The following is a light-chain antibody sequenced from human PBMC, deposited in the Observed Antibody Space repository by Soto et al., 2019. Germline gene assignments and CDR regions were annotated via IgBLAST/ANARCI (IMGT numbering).Light chain of an antibody. Sequence: EILLTQSPAALSLSPGERATLSCRASQSVSSSLAWYQQKPGQAPRLLIYGASTRATGIPARFSGSGSGTDFTLSVSRLEPEDFAVYFCQQYGSSPATFGQGTKVDI. CDR3: QQYGSSPAT. J-gene: IGKJ1*01. CDR2: GAS. V-gene: IGKV3-20*01. CDR1: QSVSSS.